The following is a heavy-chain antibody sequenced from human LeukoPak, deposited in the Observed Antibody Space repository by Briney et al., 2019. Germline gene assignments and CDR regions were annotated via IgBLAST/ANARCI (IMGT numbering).Heavy chain of an antibody. J-gene: IGHJ4*02. CDR1: GFTFSNYW. D-gene: IGHD3-9*01. CDR2: IKHDGRYK. Sequence: GGSLRLSCAASGFTFSNYWMSWVRQAPGKGLEWVANIKHDGRYKHYVDSVKGRFTIARDSAKNSLNLQMNSLRAEDTAVYYCARGGNYDILTGYIFDYWGQGTLVTVSS. V-gene: IGHV3-7*03. CDR3: ARGGNYDILTGYIFDY.